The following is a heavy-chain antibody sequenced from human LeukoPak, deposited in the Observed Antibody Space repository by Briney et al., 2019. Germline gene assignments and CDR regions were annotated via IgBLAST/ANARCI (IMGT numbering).Heavy chain of an antibody. D-gene: IGHD1-1*01. J-gene: IGHJ4*02. CDR3: ARYDESAGAY. CDR2: IYKNGDT. V-gene: IGHV4-59*01. Sequence: SETLSLTCTVSGGSISSYYWTWIRQPPGKGLEWVGYIYKNGDTNYNPSLTSRVTMSIDTSKKQFSLKLRSVTAADTAFYYCARYDESAGAYWGQGILVTASS. CDR1: GGSISSYY.